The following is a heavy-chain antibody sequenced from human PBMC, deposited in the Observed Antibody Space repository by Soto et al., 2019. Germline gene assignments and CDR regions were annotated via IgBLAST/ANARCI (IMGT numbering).Heavy chain of an antibody. J-gene: IGHJ4*02. CDR2: IYSGGTT. CDR3: ARGAGYSSGWYDY. Sequence: GGSLRLSCAASGFTVSSNFMSWVRQAPGKGLEWVSVIYSGGTTYYADSVKGRFTISRHNSENTLYLQMNSLRAEDTAVYYCARGAGYSSGWYDYWGQGTLVTVSS. D-gene: IGHD6-19*01. CDR1: GFTVSSNF. V-gene: IGHV3-53*04.